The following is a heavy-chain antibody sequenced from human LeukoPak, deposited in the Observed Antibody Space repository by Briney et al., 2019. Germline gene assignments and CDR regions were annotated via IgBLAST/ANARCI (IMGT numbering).Heavy chain of an antibody. Sequence: SETLSLTCAVSGYSISSGYYWGWIRQPPGKGLEWIGSIYHSGSTYYNPSLKSRVTISVDMSKNQFSLKLSSVTAADTAVYYCARLGGSYFPFDYWGQGTLVTVSS. D-gene: IGHD1-26*01. CDR2: IYHSGST. CDR1: GYSISSGYY. V-gene: IGHV4-38-2*01. J-gene: IGHJ4*02. CDR3: ARLGGSYFPFDY.